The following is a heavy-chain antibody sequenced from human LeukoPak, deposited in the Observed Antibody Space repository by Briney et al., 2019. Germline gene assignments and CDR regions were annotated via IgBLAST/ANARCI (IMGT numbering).Heavy chain of an antibody. CDR3: ARNGGDYRYYYYYMDV. CDR1: GGSISSSSYY. Sequence: PSETLSLTCTVSGGSISSSSYYWGWIRQPPGKGLEWIGSIYYSGSTYYNPSLKSRVTISVDTSKNQFSLKLSSVTAADTAVYYCARNGGDYRYYYYYMDVWGKGTTVTVSS. J-gene: IGHJ6*03. CDR2: IYYSGST. V-gene: IGHV4-39*01. D-gene: IGHD4-17*01.